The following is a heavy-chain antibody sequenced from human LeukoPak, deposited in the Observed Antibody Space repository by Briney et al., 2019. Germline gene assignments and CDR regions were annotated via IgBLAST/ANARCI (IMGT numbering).Heavy chain of an antibody. CDR1: GFTFSDPY. CDR3: TRDPRHFDS. CDR2: ISGSGHDI. J-gene: IGHJ5*01. V-gene: IGHV3-11*04. D-gene: IGHD6-6*01. Sequence: GGSLRLSCAASGFTFSDPYMTWVRQAPGKGVEWVAYISGSGHDINYSDSVKGRFTISRDNAKNSLYLQMSSLRVEDTAVYYCTRDPRHFDSRGQGTLVTVSS.